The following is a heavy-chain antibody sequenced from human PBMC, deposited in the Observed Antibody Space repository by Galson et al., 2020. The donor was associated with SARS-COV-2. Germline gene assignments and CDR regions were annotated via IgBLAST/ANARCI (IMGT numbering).Heavy chain of an antibody. CDR2: IYYPGST. D-gene: IGHD1-26*01. Sequence: SETLSLTCTVSGGSIVNGDSHWAWIRQPPGKGLEWLGNIYYPGSTFYPPSLKSRVTLSLDTSKNQFSLTLRSVTAADTAVYYCARDDGAVGSYFDYWGQGTLVTVSS. J-gene: IGHJ4*02. V-gene: IGHV4-39*07. CDR3: ARDDGAVGSYFDY. CDR1: GGSIVNGDSH.